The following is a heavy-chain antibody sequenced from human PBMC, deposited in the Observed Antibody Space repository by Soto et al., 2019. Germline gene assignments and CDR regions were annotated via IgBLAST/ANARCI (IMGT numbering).Heavy chain of an antibody. CDR1: GFTFSTYE. D-gene: IGHD3-22*01. CDR2: IGSGGTI. CDR3: ARGGYHWDN. V-gene: IGHV3-48*03. J-gene: IGHJ4*01. Sequence: PGGSLRLSCAASGFTFSTYEMTWVRQAPGKGLEWVSYIGSGGTIFYADSVKGRFTISRDNARNSLYLQMNSLRDEDTAVYYCARGGYHWDNWGRGSLVTVSS.